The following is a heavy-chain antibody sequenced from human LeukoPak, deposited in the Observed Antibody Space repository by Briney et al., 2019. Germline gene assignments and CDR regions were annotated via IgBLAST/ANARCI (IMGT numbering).Heavy chain of an antibody. V-gene: IGHV3-66*04. CDR1: GFIASNKY. J-gene: IGHJ4*02. CDR2: IRSDGTT. CDR3: ARRRGGYGEGELDY. Sequence: GGSLRLTCAASGFIASNKYMSWVRQAPGKGLEWVSTIRSDGTTDYADSVKGRFTISRDDSKNTVYLQMDSLRVEDTAVYSCARRRGGYGEGELDYWGQGTLVTVSS. D-gene: IGHD4-17*01.